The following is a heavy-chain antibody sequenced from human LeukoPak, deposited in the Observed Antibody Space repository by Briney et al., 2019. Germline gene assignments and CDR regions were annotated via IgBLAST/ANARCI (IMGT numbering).Heavy chain of an antibody. D-gene: IGHD3-3*01. V-gene: IGHV4-39*07. CDR1: GGSISSGSYY. CDR3: ARDKTFEVVNFFDY. Sequence: SETLSLTCTVSGGSISSGSYYWGWVRQPPGKGLEWIGSIYYSGSTYYNPSLNSRITVSLDTSKNQFSLKLSSVTAADTAVYYCARDKTFEVVNFFDYWGQGTLVTVSS. CDR2: IYYSGST. J-gene: IGHJ4*02.